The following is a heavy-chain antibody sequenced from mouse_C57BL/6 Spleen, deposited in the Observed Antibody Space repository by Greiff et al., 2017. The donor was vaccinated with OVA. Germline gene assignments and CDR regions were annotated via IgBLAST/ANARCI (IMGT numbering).Heavy chain of an antibody. J-gene: IGHJ4*01. Sequence: EVQLVESGGGLVKPGGSLKLSCAASGFTFSSYAMSWVRQTPEKRLEWVATISDGGSYTYYPDNVKGRFTISRDNAKNNLYLQMSHLKSEDTAMYYCAREGRSIYYAMDYWGQGTSVTVSS. CDR1: GFTFSSYA. CDR2: ISDGGSYT. V-gene: IGHV5-4*01. CDR3: AREGRSIYYAMDY.